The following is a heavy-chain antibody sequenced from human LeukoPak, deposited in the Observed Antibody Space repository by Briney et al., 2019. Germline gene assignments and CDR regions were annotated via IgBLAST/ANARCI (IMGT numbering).Heavy chain of an antibody. CDR2: IIPILGIA. V-gene: IGHV1-69*04. D-gene: IGHD2-15*01. CDR3: ARGRSINSGGSWGGY. J-gene: IGHJ4*02. Sequence: ASVKVSCKASGGTFSSYAISWVRQAPGQGLEWMGRIIPILGIANYAQKFQGRVTITADKSTSTAYMELSSLRSEDTAVYYCARGRSINSGGSWGGYWGQGTLVTVSS. CDR1: GGTFSSYA.